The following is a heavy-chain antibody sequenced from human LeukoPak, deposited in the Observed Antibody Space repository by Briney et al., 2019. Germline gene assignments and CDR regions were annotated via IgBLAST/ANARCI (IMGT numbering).Heavy chain of an antibody. D-gene: IGHD6-19*01. V-gene: IGHV1-18*01. CDR2: ISPHNGNT. J-gene: IGHJ4*02. CDR3: ARAWIAVAGPGTSDY. CDR1: GYTFISYG. Sequence: GASVKVSCKASGYTFISYGINWVRQAPGQGLEWMGWISPHNGNTNYAQKLQGRVTMTTDTSTSTAYMEVRSLRSDDTAVYYCARAWIAVAGPGTSDYWAQGTLVMVSS.